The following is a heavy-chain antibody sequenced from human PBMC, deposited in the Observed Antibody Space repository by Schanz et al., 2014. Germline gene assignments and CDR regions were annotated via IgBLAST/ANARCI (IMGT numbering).Heavy chain of an antibody. CDR3: ATGRAASNFGSEYFLY. CDR1: GFTFSRHA. Sequence: QVELVESGGGVVQPGRSLRLSCAASGFTFSRHAMHWVRQAAGKGLEWVAAITYDGSNKYYAESVKGRFAISRENSKNTMFLQMSSLRPEDTAVYYCATGRAASNFGSEYFLYWGQGTLVTVSS. CDR2: ITYDGSNK. J-gene: IGHJ1*01. V-gene: IGHV3-30*09. D-gene: IGHD6-13*01.